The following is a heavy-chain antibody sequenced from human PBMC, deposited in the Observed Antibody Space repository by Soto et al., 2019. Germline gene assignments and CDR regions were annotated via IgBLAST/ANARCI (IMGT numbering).Heavy chain of an antibody. Sequence: EVQLLESGGGLVQPGGSLRLSCAASGFPFSNYAMNWVRQAPGKGLEWVSTINSTTGATYYADSVKGRFTISRDNSKITLYLEMNTLRAEDTAVYYCAKVTALQWMRLPLAYWGQGTLVTVSS. CDR3: AKVTALQWMRLPLAY. D-gene: IGHD6-19*01. V-gene: IGHV3-23*01. J-gene: IGHJ4*02. CDR1: GFPFSNYA. CDR2: INSTTGAT.